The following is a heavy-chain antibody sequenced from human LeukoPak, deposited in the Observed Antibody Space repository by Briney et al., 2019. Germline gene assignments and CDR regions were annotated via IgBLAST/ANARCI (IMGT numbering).Heavy chain of an antibody. V-gene: IGHV3-23*01. D-gene: IGHD3-3*01. J-gene: IGHJ4*02. CDR1: GFTFSSYA. CDR3: AKDSIGDFWSGYSYFDY. Sequence: SGGSLRLSCVASGFTFSSYAMNWVRQAPGKGLEWVSGISGRSDSTIYADSVKGRFTISRDNSKNTLYLQMNSLRAEDTAAYYCAKDSIGDFWSGYSYFDYWGQGILVTVSS. CDR2: ISGRSDST.